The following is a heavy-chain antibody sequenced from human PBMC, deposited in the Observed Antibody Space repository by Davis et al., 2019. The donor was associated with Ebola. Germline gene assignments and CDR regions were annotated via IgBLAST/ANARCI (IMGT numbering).Heavy chain of an antibody. CDR2: IYTSGST. V-gene: IGHV4-61*02. J-gene: IGHJ3*02. D-gene: IGHD3-22*01. Sequence: PSETLSLTCSVSGGSISSSSYYWSWIRQPAGKGLEWIGRIYTSGSTNYNPSLKSRVTMSVDTSKNQFSLKLSSVTAADTAVYYCARGRWYYDSSGYYGLGAFDIWGQGTMVTVSS. CDR1: GGSISSSSYY. CDR3: ARGRWYYDSSGYYGLGAFDI.